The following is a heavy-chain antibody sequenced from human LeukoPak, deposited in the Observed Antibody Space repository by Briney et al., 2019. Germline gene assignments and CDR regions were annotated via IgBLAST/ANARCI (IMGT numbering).Heavy chain of an antibody. CDR1: GGSISSGTYH. CDR3: ARDRVYYGSGSSYNWFDP. D-gene: IGHD3-10*01. Sequence: SETLSLTCTVSGGSISSGTYHWSWIRQPAGKGLEWIGHIYTSGSTYYNPSLKSRVTISVDTSKNQFSLKLSSVTAADTAVYYCARDRVYYGSGSSYNWFDPWGQGTLVTVSS. CDR2: IYTSGST. V-gene: IGHV4-61*09. J-gene: IGHJ5*02.